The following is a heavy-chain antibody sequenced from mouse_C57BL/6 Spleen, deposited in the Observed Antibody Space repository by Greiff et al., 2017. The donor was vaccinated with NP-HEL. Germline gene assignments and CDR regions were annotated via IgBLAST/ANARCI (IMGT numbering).Heavy chain of an antibody. Sequence: DVQLQESGAELVRPGASVKLSCTASGFNIKDYYMHWVKQRPEQGLEWIGWIDPEDGGTEYAPKFQGKATMTADTSSNTAYLQLSSLTSEDTAVYYCNRATVVDTTFDVWGTGTTVTVSS. D-gene: IGHD1-1*01. CDR1: GFNIKDYY. V-gene: IGHV14-1*01. J-gene: IGHJ1*03. CDR3: NRATVVDTTFDV. CDR2: IDPEDGGT.